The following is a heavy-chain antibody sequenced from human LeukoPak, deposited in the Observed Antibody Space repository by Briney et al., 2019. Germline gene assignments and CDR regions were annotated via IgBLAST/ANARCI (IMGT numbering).Heavy chain of an antibody. CDR3: ARGLGYSSSWYEYLKFGPPTSEYFQH. J-gene: IGHJ1*01. CDR1: GYTFTSYG. V-gene: IGHV1-18*01. CDR2: ISAYNGNT. Sequence: ASVKVSCKASGYTFTSYGISWVRQAPGQGLEWMGWISAYNGNTNYAQKLQGRVTMTTDTSTSTAYMELRSLRSDDTAVYYCARGLGYSSSWYEYLKFGPPTSEYFQHWGQGTLVTVSS. D-gene: IGHD6-13*01.